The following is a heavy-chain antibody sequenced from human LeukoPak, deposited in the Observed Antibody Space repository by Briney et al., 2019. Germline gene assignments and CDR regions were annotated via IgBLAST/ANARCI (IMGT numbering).Heavy chain of an antibody. V-gene: IGHV3-74*01. D-gene: IGHD2-8*02. CDR1: GFTFSGYW. CDR2: ISPDGTTT. Sequence: GGSLRLSCAASGFTFSGYWMHWVRQAPGQGLVWVSRISPDGTTTNYADSAEGRFTISRDNAKNTLYLQMNGLRDEDAAVYYCTRVLAGRSGLMDVWGRGTAITVSS. J-gene: IGHJ6*02. CDR3: TRVLAGRSGLMDV.